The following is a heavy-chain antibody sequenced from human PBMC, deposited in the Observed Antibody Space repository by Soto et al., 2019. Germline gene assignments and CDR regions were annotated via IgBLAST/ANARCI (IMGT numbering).Heavy chain of an antibody. CDR2: ISGSGGTT. CDR1: GFTFSTFA. V-gene: IGHV3-23*01. D-gene: IGHD6-6*01. CDR3: AREGDSSSSVYYYYGMDV. J-gene: IGHJ6*02. Sequence: GGSLRLSCAASGFTFSTFAMSWVRQAPGKGMEWVSAISGSGGTTYNADSVEGRFTISRDNSKNTLYLQMNSLRAEDTAVYYCAREGDSSSSVYYYYGMDVWGQGTTVTVSS.